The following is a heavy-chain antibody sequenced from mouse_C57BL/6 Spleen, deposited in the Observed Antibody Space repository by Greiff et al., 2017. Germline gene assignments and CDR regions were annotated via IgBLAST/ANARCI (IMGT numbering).Heavy chain of an antibody. CDR2: IRSKSSNYAT. V-gene: IGHV10-3*01. Sequence: EVKVVESGGGLVQPKGSLKLSCAASGFTFNTYAMHWVRQAPGTGLEWVARIRSKSSNYATYYADSVKDRFTISRDDSQSMLYLQMNNLKTEDTAMYYCVRDNCGSTSFAYWGQGTLVTVSA. J-gene: IGHJ3*01. CDR1: GFTFNTYA. CDR3: VRDNCGSTSFAY. D-gene: IGHD1-1*01.